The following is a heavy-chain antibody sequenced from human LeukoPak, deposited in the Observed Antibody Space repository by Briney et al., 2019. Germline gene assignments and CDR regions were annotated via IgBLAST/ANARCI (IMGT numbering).Heavy chain of an antibody. V-gene: IGHV3-23*01. CDR2: ISGSGGST. Sequence: GGSLRLSCAASGFTFNSYAMSWVRQAPGKGLEWVSAISGSGGSTNYADSVKGRFTISRDNSKNTLYLQMNSLRAEDTAVYYCAKDLSGGWYLDYWGLGTLVTVSS. J-gene: IGHJ4*02. CDR1: GFTFNSYA. CDR3: AKDLSGGWYLDY. D-gene: IGHD6-19*01.